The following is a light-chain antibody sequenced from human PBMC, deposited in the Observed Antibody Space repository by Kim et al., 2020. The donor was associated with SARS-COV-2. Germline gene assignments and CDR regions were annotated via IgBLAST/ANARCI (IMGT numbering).Light chain of an antibody. J-gene: IGKJ2*01. Sequence: LSPGENATLSCRARPSVSSNYLAWYHQRPGQAPRLLIYLAFPRATGAPDRFSGSGSGTDFTLTIRRLEPEDSGVFYCQQYDTSPYTFGQGTKLEL. CDR2: LAF. V-gene: IGKV3-20*01. CDR1: PSVSSNY. CDR3: QQYDTSPYT.